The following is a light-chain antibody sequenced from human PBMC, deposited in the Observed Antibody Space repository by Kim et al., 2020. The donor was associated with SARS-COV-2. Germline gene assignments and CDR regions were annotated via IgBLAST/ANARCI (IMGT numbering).Light chain of an antibody. Sequence: SYELTQPPSVSVSPGQTASITCSGNNLGSKYVSWYQQKPGQSPALVVHHDTQRASGIPERFSGSTSGTTATLTIGETQTLDEADYYCQAWDSMVEVFGGGTQLTVL. J-gene: IGLJ3*02. CDR1: NLGSKY. CDR2: HDT. CDR3: QAWDSMVEV. V-gene: IGLV3-1*01.